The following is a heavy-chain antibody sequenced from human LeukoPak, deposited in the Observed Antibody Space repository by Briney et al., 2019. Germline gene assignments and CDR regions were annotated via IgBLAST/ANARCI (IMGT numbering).Heavy chain of an antibody. CDR2: INHSGST. Sequence: SETLSLTCAVYGGSFSGYYWGWIRQPPGKGLEWIGEINHSGSTNYNPSLKSRVTISVDTSKNQFSLKLSSVTAADTAVYYCARGVAVAGNFDYWGQGTLVTVSS. V-gene: IGHV4-34*01. D-gene: IGHD6-19*01. CDR3: ARGVAVAGNFDY. CDR1: GGSFSGYY. J-gene: IGHJ4*02.